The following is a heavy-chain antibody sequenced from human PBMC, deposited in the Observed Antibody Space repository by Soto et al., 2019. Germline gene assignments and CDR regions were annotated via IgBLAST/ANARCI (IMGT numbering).Heavy chain of an antibody. CDR2: TYYRSKWYN. CDR1: GDSVSSNSAA. Sequence: SQTLSLTCAISGDSVSSNSAAWNWIRQSPSRGLEWLGRTYYRSKWYNDYAVSVKSRITINPDTSKNQFSLQLNSVTPEDTAVYYCARERTGRDIVVVVAARPYYYYGMDVWGQVPTCTVSS. J-gene: IGHJ6*02. D-gene: IGHD2-15*01. CDR3: ARERTGRDIVVVVAARPYYYYGMDV. V-gene: IGHV6-1*01.